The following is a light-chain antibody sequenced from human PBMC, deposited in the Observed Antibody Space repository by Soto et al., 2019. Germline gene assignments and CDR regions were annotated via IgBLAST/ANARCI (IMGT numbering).Light chain of an antibody. CDR3: SSYTSRNTWV. CDR2: DVS. CDR1: SSDVGGYNY. J-gene: IGLJ3*02. V-gene: IGLV2-14*03. Sequence: QSVLTQPASVSGSPGQSITISCTGTSSDVGGYNYVSWYQQHPGKAPKLMIYDVSNRPSGVSYRFSGSKSANTASLTISGLQAVDEADYYCSSYTSRNTWVFGGGTKLTVL.